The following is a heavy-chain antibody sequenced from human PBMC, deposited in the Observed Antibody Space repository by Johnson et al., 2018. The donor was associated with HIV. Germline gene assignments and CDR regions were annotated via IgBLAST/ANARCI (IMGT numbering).Heavy chain of an antibody. D-gene: IGHD2-15*01. CDR2: LNWNGGST. Sequence: MLLVESGGGVVRHGGSLRLSCAASGFTFHDYGMTWVRQAPGKGLEWVSGLNWNGGSTCSADSVKGRFTLSRGNARNSLYLQMNRLRAEDTALYYCAKLIIVVVPSQTSPGRTFDIWGQGTMVTVSS. V-gene: IGHV3-20*04. CDR3: AKLIIVVVPSQTSPGRTFDI. J-gene: IGHJ3*02. CDR1: GFTFHDYG.